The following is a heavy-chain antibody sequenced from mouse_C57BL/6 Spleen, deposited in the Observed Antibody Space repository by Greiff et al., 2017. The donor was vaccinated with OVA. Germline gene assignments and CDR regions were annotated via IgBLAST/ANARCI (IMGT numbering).Heavy chain of an antibody. V-gene: IGHV1-81*01. Sequence: QVQLQQSGAELARPGASVKLSCKASGYTFTSYGISWVKQRTGQGLEWIGEIYPRSGNTYYNEKFKGKATLTADKSSSTAYMELRSLTSEDSAVYFCARSSSWAGYFDYWGQGTTLTVSS. CDR2: IYPRSGNT. D-gene: IGHD4-1*01. CDR3: ARSSSWAGYFDY. J-gene: IGHJ2*01. CDR1: GYTFTSYG.